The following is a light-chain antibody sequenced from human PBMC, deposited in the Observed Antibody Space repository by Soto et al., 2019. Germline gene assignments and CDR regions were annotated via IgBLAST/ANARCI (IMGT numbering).Light chain of an antibody. CDR3: QQYGSSPPIT. Sequence: IILSQSPATLSLSPGDRATLSCRASQSVGDYLAWYQQKPGQAPRLLMYDVAKRATGTPARFSGSGSGTDFTLTISSLEPEDFAVYYCQQYGSSPPITFGQGTRLEIK. CDR2: DVA. CDR1: QSVGDY. V-gene: IGKV3-11*01. J-gene: IGKJ5*01.